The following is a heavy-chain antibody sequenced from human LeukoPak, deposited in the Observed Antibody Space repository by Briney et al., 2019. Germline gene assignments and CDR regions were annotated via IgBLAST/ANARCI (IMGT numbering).Heavy chain of an antibody. J-gene: IGHJ6*02. CDR1: GFTFSDYY. CDR2: ISSSGSTI. V-gene: IGHV3-11*04. Sequence: GGSLRLSCAASGFTFSDYYMSWIRQAPGKGLEWVSYISSSGSTIYYADSVKGRFTISRDNAKNSLYLQMNSLRAEDTAVYYCARDPTAAAASYGMDVWGQGTTVTVSS. D-gene: IGHD6-13*01. CDR3: ARDPTAAAASYGMDV.